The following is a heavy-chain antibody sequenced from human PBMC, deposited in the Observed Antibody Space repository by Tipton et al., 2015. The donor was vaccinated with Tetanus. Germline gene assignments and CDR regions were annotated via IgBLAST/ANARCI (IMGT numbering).Heavy chain of an antibody. Sequence: TLSLTCSVSGGSISTYFWSWIRQPPGKGLEWIGYIYFSGSTSNNPSLKSRVTISVDTSKNQFSLNLSSVTAADTAVYYCARIGWPQQNKPAFDIWGQGTVVTVSS. D-gene: IGHD6-19*01. CDR1: GGSISTYF. V-gene: IGHV4-59*01. J-gene: IGHJ3*02. CDR3: ARIGWPQQNKPAFDI. CDR2: IYFSGST.